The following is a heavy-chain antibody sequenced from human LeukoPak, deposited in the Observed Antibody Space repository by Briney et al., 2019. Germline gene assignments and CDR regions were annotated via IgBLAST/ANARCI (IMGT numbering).Heavy chain of an antibody. Sequence: SVKVSCKASGGTFNTSPITWVRQAPGQGLEWMGGIIPLLRTTKNAQKFQGRITITTDESTETAYMELSSLKSDNTAVYYCARGGRTAGDYFDSWGQGTLVTVSS. CDR1: GGTFNTSP. J-gene: IGHJ4*02. D-gene: IGHD2-21*02. CDR3: ARGGRTAGDYFDS. V-gene: IGHV1-69*16. CDR2: IIPLLRTT.